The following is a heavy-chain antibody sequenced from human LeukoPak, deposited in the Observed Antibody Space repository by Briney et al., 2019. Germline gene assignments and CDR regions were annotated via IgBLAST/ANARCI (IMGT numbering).Heavy chain of an antibody. D-gene: IGHD3-22*01. CDR3: ARRSDDYDSSAYYH. CDR2: VNPNSGNT. Sequence: ASVKVSCKTSGYTFTSYDLNWVRQATGQGLEWMGWVNPNSGNTGYAQKFQGRVTMTMDPSIGTAYMELSSLRSEDTAVYYCARRSDDYDSSAYYHWGQGTLVTVSS. CDR1: GYTFTSYD. V-gene: IGHV1-8*01. J-gene: IGHJ4*02.